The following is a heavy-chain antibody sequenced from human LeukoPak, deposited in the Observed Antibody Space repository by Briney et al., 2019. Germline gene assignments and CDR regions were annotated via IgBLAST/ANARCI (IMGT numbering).Heavy chain of an antibody. CDR2: IYHSGST. J-gene: IGHJ4*02. CDR3: ARDDLAYCGGDCYAAFDY. D-gene: IGHD2-21*01. V-gene: IGHV4-38-2*02. CDR1: GYSISSGYY. Sequence: SENLSLTCTVSGYSISSGYYWGWIRQPPGKGLEWIGSIYHSGSTYYNPSLKSRVTISVDTSKNQFSLKLSSVTAADTAVYYCARDDLAYCGGDCYAAFDYWGQGTLVTVSP.